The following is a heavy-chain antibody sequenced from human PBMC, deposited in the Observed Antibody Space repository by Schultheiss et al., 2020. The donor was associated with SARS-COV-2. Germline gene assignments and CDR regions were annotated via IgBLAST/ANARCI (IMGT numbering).Heavy chain of an antibody. Sequence: SETLSLTCTVSGGSINSYYWNWIRQPPGKGLEWIGYIYYSGSTNYNPSLKSRVTISVDTSKNQFSLKLSSVTAADTAVYYCARALVVGYFDYWGQGTLVTVSS. CDR3: ARALVVGYFDY. CDR2: IYYSGST. D-gene: IGHD3-22*01. J-gene: IGHJ4*02. V-gene: IGHV4-59*01. CDR1: GGSINSYY.